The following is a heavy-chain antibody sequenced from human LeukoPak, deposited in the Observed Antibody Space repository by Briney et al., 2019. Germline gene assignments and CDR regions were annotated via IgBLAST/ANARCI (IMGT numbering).Heavy chain of an antibody. CDR1: GFTFSTYS. J-gene: IGHJ4*02. CDR2: ISGSSSYT. Sequence: GGSLRLSCAASGFTFSTYSMNWVRQAPGKGLEWVSSISGSSSYTNYADSVKGRFTISRDNAKNSLYLQMNSLRAEDTAAYYCARDRAGVDYWGQGTLVTVSS. CDR3: ARDRAGVDY. V-gene: IGHV3-21*04. D-gene: IGHD5-24*01.